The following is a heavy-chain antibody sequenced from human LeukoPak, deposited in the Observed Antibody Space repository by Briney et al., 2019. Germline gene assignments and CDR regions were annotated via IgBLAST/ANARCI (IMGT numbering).Heavy chain of an antibody. CDR2: ISSSSYI. V-gene: IGHV3-21*01. Sequence: GGSLRLSCAASGFTFSSYSMNWVRQAPGKGLEWVSSISSSSYIYYADSVKGRFTISRDNAKNSLYLQMNSLRAEDTAVYYCARDRDGYNSDDAFDIWGQGTMVTVSS. D-gene: IGHD5-24*01. CDR1: GFTFSSYS. CDR3: ARDRDGYNSDDAFDI. J-gene: IGHJ3*02.